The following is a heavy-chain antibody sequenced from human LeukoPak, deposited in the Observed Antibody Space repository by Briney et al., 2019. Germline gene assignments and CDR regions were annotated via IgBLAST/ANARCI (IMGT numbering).Heavy chain of an antibody. D-gene: IGHD2-2*01. J-gene: IGHJ6*03. V-gene: IGHV4-61*02. CDR3: ARSSGQYQLLYYSYYMDV. CDR1: GGSISSGNYY. Sequence: SQTLSLTCTVSGGSISSGNYYWSWIRQPAGKGLEWIGRIFTSGSTNYNPSLKSRVTISVDTSKNQFSLKLSSVTAADTAVYYCARSSGQYQLLYYSYYMDVWGKGTTVTVSS. CDR2: IFTSGST.